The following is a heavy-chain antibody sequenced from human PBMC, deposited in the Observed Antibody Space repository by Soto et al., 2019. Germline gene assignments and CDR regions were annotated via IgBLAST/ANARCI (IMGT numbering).Heavy chain of an antibody. CDR3: AREGVVVATIYYYYGTDV. CDR1: GFTFSSYA. CDR2: ISYDGSNK. V-gene: IGHV3-30-3*01. D-gene: IGHD2-21*01. J-gene: IGHJ6*02. Sequence: GGSLRLSCAASGFTFSSYAMHWVRQAPGKGLEWVAVISYDGSNKYYADSVKGRFTISRDNSKNTLYLQMNSLRAEDTAVYYCAREGVVVATIYYYYGTDVWGQGTTVTVSS.